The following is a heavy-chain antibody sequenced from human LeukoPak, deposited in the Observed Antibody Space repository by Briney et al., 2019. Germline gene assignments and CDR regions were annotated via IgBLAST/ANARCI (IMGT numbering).Heavy chain of an antibody. J-gene: IGHJ3*02. CDR2: ISAYNGNT. Sequence: GASVKVSCKTSGYTFTSYGISWVRQAPGQGLEWMGWISAYNGNTNYAQKLQGRVTMTTDTSTSTAYMELRSLGSDDTAVYYCARDRRGNDAFDIWGQGTMVTVSS. V-gene: IGHV1-18*01. CDR3: ARDRRGNDAFDI. D-gene: IGHD1-14*01. CDR1: GYTFTSYG.